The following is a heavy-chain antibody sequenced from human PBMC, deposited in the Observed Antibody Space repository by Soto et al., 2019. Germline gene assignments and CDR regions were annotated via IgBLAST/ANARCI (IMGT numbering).Heavy chain of an antibody. CDR3: ARDDYGDLDF. J-gene: IGHJ4*02. Sequence: GGSLRLSCTASGFNFRSYAMRWVRQAPGKGLEWVSTISSTGTYIYYADSLKGRLTISRDNAKNSLSLQMNSLRAEDTAVYYCARDDYGDLDFWGQGTLVTVSS. CDR1: GFNFRSYA. V-gene: IGHV3-21*01. CDR2: ISSTGTYI. D-gene: IGHD4-17*01.